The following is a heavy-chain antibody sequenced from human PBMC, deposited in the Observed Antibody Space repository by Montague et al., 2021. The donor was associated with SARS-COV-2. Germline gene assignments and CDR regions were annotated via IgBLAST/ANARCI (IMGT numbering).Heavy chain of an antibody. CDR2: ISYDGSNK. Sequence: SLRLSCAASGFTFSSYAMHWVRQAPGKGLEWVAVISYDGSNKYYADSVKGRFTTSRDNSKNTLYLQMNSLRAEDTAVYYCATPRGQLWFGDWAGLDYWGQGTLVTVSS. CDR3: ATPRGQLWFGDWAGLDY. CDR1: GFTFSSYA. J-gene: IGHJ4*02. D-gene: IGHD3-10*01. V-gene: IGHV3-30-3*01.